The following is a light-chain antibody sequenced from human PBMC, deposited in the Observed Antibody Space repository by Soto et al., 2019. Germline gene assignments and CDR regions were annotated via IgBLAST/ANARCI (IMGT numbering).Light chain of an antibody. CDR2: AAS. CDR1: QGISNY. J-gene: IGKJ3*01. Sequence: DIQMTQSPSSLSASVGDRVTITCRASQGISNYLAWYQQKQGKVPNLLIYAASTLQSGVPSRFSGSVSGTDFTLTISSVQPEDVATYYCQKYNSAPATFGPGTKVDIK. CDR3: QKYNSAPAT. V-gene: IGKV1-27*01.